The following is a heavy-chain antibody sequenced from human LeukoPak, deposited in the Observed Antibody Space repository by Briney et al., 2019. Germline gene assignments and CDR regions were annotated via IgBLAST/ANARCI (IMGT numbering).Heavy chain of an antibody. CDR1: GFTFSDYM. V-gene: IGHV3-72*01. J-gene: IGHJ3*02. Sequence: GGSLRLSCAVSGFTFSDYMLDWVRQAPGKGLEWGGRIRRGSNSYTTECAASVKGRFIISRDDSKNSLYLHMNSLKTEDTAVYHCTRDGGEAGNSAFDIWGQGTMVTVSS. CDR2: IRRGSNSYTT. CDR3: TRDGGEAGNSAFDI. D-gene: IGHD3-16*01.